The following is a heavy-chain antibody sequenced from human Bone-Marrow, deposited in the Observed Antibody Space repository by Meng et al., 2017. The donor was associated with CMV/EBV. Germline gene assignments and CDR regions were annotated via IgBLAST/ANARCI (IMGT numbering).Heavy chain of an antibody. Sequence: QVQLVQSGSEVTKPGASVKVSCKASGYTFTSYGISWVRQAPGQGLEWMGWISAYNGNTNYAQKLQGRVTMTTDTSTSTAYMELRSLRSDDTAVYYCARDRGPYQLLIHFDYWGQGTLVTVSS. CDR1: GYTFTSYG. CDR2: ISAYNGNT. CDR3: ARDRGPYQLLIHFDY. D-gene: IGHD2-2*01. V-gene: IGHV1-18*01. J-gene: IGHJ4*02.